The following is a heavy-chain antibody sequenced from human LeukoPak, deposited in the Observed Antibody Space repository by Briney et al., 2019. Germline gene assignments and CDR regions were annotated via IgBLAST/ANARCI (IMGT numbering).Heavy chain of an antibody. J-gene: IGHJ6*03. V-gene: IGHV4-34*01. CDR2: INHSGST. CDR3: ARVGYRRYMDV. Sequence: PSETLSLTCAVYGGSFSGYYWSWIRRPPGKGLEWIGEINHSGSTNYNPSLKSRVTISVDTSKNQFSLKLSSVTAADTAVYYCARVGYRRYMDVWGKGTTVTVSS. CDR1: GGSFSGYY. D-gene: IGHD2-2*02.